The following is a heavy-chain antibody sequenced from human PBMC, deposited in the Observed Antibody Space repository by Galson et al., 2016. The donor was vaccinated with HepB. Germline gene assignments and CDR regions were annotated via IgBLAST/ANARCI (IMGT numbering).Heavy chain of an antibody. Sequence: SLRLSCAASGFTFSSYAMSWVRQAPGKGLEWVSGISGSGGDINYADSVKGRFTLSRDNSKNMLHLQMNSLRAEDTAVYYCAKDSRLRFLEWLSSYYFDSWGQGTLVTVSS. CDR2: ISGSGGDI. J-gene: IGHJ4*02. CDR3: AKDSRLRFLEWLSSYYFDS. D-gene: IGHD3-3*01. V-gene: IGHV3-23*01. CDR1: GFTFSSYA.